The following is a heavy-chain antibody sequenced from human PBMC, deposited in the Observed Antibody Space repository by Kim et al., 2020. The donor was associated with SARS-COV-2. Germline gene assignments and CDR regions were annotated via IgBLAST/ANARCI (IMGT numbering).Heavy chain of an antibody. CDR1: GDSVSTNSAA. Sequence: SQTLSLTCAISGDSVSTNSAAWTWIRQSPSRGLEWLGRTYYRSKWFNEYAVSVKSRIIINPDTSKNQFSLQVNSVIPEDTAVYYCAREGYNRFDYWGQGTLVTVSS. CDR2: TYYRSKWFN. J-gene: IGHJ4*02. CDR3: AREGYNRFDY. D-gene: IGHD3-10*01. V-gene: IGHV6-1*01.